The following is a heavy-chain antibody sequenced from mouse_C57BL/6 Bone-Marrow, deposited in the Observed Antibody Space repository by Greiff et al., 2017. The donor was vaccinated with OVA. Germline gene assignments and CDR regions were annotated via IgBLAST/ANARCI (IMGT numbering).Heavy chain of an antibody. CDR1: GYTFTGYW. D-gene: IGHD1-1*01. J-gene: IGHJ1*03. V-gene: IGHV1-9*01. CDR3: ARKYYGSSPYWYFDV. CDR2: ILPGSGST. Sequence: VQLQQSGAELMKPGASVKLSCKATGYTFTGYWIEWVKQRPGHGLEWIGEILPGSGSTNYNEKFKGKATFTADTYSDTAYMQLSSLTTEDSAIYYCARKYYGSSPYWYFDVWGTGTTVTVSS.